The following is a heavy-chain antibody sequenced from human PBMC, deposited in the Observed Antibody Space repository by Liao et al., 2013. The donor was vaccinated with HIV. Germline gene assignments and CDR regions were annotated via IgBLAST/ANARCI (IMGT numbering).Heavy chain of an antibody. D-gene: IGHD4-23*01. CDR2: IYTSGST. CDR3: ARDGGYYFDY. CDR1: GGSISSASYY. J-gene: IGHJ4*02. V-gene: IGHV4-61*02. Sequence: QVQLQESGPGLVKPSQTLSLTCTLSGGSISSASYYWSWIRQPAGKGLEWIGRIYTSGSTNYNPSLKSRVTMSVDTSKNQFSLKLSSVTAADTAVYYCARDGGYYFDYWGQGTLVTVSS.